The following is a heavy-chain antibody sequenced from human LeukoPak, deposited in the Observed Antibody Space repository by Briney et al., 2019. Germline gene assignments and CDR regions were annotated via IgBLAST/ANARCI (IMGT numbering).Heavy chain of an antibody. Sequence: GGSLRLSCAAPGFTFSSYSMNWVRQAPGKGLEWASYISSSSSTIYYADSVKGRFTISRDNAKNSLYLQMNSLRDEDTAVYYCARGTYYYDSSGYRDYWGQGTLVTVSS. CDR3: ARGTYYYDSSGYRDY. J-gene: IGHJ4*02. D-gene: IGHD3-22*01. CDR1: GFTFSSYS. V-gene: IGHV3-48*02. CDR2: ISSSSSTI.